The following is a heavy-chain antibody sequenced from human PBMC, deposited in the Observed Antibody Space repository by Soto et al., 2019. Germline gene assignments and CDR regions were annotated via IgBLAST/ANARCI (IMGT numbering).Heavy chain of an antibody. V-gene: IGHV4-28*01. CDR3: ARREIQGPIDY. Sequence: QVQLQESGPGLVKPSDTLSLTCAVSGYSISSSNWWGWIRQPPGKGLEWIGYIYYSGTTYYNPSLKSRVTXSEXTSKNRSSLKLTSVTAVDTAVYYCARREIQGPIDYWGQGTLVTVSS. D-gene: IGHD1-26*01. CDR2: IYYSGTT. J-gene: IGHJ4*02. CDR1: GYSISSSNW.